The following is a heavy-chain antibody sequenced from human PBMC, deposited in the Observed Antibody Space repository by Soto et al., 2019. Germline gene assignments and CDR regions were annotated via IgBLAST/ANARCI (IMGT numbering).Heavy chain of an antibody. CDR3: ERVRGGGPFDD. D-gene: IGHD1-26*01. V-gene: IGHV4-31*03. CDR2: IYYSGST. CDR1: GGSISSGGYY. Sequence: TLSLACTVSGGSISSGGYYWSWIRQHPGKGLEWIGYIYYSGSTYYNPSLKSRVTISVDTSKNQFSLKLTSVTAADTAVYYCERVRGGGPFDDWGQGTLVTGSS. J-gene: IGHJ4*02.